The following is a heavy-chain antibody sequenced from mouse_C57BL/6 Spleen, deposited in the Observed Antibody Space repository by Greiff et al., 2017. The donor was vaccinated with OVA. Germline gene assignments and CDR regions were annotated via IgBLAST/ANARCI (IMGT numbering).Heavy chain of an antibody. CDR1: GFSFNTYA. D-gene: IGHD2-1*01. V-gene: IGHV10-1*01. CDR3: VRHGNSYYAMDY. J-gene: IGHJ4*01. Sequence: EVQLVESGGGLVQPKGSLKLSCAASGFSFNTYAMNWVRQAPGKGLEWVARIRSKSNNYATYYADSVKDRFTISRDDSESMLYLQMNNLKTEDTAMYYCVRHGNSYYAMDYWGQGTSVTVSS. CDR2: IRSKSNNYAT.